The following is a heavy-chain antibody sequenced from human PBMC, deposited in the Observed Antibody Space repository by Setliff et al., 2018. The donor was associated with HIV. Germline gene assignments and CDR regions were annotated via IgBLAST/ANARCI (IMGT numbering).Heavy chain of an antibody. J-gene: IGHJ6*03. Sequence: SETLSLTCTVSGDSITSYYWSWIRQPPGKGLEWIGYIHYSGSSNYNPSLKSRVSISLDTSKKQVSLKLNSVTAADTAVYYCARGLSIFGVATPGFYSFMDVWGKGTTVTVSS. V-gene: IGHV4-59*01. CDR3: ARGLSIFGVATPGFYSFMDV. D-gene: IGHD3-3*01. CDR1: GDSITSYY. CDR2: IHYSGSS.